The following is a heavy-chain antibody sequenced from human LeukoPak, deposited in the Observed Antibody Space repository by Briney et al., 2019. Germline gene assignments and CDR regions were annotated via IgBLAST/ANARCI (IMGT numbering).Heavy chain of an antibody. CDR2: IWPADSDT. Sequence: GESLKISCKGSGYSFTSYWIGWVRQMPGKGLEWMGIIWPADSDTRYSPSFQGQVTISADKSINTAYLQWSSLKASDTAIYYCARQCCGSYYPMDVWGKGTTVTVSS. D-gene: IGHD1-26*01. J-gene: IGHJ6*03. V-gene: IGHV5-51*01. CDR1: GYSFTSYW. CDR3: ARQCCGSYYPMDV.